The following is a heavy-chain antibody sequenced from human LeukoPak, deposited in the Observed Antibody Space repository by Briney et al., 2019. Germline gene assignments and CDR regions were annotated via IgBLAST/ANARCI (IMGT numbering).Heavy chain of an antibody. J-gene: IGHJ4*02. V-gene: IGHV3-30*18. CDR2: ISYDGSNK. D-gene: IGHD3-10*01. Sequence: PGGSLRLSCAAAGFTFSSYGMDWVRQAPGKGLEWVAVISYDGSNKYYAASVTGRFTISRDNSKNTLYLQMNSLRAEDTAVYYCAKALWLLAYWGQGTLVTVSS. CDR1: GFTFSSYG. CDR3: AKALWLLAY.